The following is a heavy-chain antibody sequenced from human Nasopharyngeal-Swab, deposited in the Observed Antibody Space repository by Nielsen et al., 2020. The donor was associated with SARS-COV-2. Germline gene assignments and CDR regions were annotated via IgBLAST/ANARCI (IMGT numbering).Heavy chain of an antibody. CDR1: GFTFKDYA. Sequence: GESLKISCAASGFTFKDYAMHWVRQTSGKGLEWVAGITWSGGNKDYADSVKGRFTISRDNAKNSLYLQMNSLRAEDTAVYYCAREVPYSGHDDAFDIWGQGTMVTVSA. V-gene: IGHV3-20*04. CDR3: AREVPYSGHDDAFDI. D-gene: IGHD5-12*01. CDR2: ITWSGGNK. J-gene: IGHJ3*02.